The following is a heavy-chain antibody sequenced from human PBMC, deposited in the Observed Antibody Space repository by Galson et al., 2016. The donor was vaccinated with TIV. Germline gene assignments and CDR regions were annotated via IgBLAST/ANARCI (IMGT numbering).Heavy chain of an antibody. CDR2: ISGYSGNT. V-gene: IGHV1-18*04. CDR1: GYTFSSYS. CDR3: ARDCTSTTCRLYYYGMDV. Sequence: SVKVSCKASGYTFSSYSINWVRQAPGQGLEWMGWISGYSGNTNYAQKFQGRVTMTTDTSTGTAYMELRSLRSDDTAVYYCARDCTSTTCRLYYYGMDVWGPGTTVIVSS. D-gene: IGHD2-2*01. J-gene: IGHJ6*02.